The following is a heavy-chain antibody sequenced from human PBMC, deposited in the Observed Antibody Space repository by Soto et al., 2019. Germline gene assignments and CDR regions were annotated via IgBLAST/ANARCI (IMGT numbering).Heavy chain of an antibody. V-gene: IGHV4-31*03. D-gene: IGHD4-17*01. Sequence: QVQLQESGPGPVKPSQTLSLTCTVSGDSINNGDCYWSWLRQLPGKGLEWIGYIYYSGTKYYNPSLKSRVSMSVDTSKNQFSLNLTSVTAADTAVYYCAREKEDDSGDYNAFDIWGQGTVVTVSS. CDR2: IYYSGTK. J-gene: IGHJ3*02. CDR1: GDSINNGDCY. CDR3: AREKEDDSGDYNAFDI.